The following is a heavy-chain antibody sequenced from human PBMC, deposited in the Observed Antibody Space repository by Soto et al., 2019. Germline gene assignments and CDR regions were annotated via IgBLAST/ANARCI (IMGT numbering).Heavy chain of an antibody. V-gene: IGHV4-31*03. CDR3: ARVRIAVVVAATPGPNWFDP. CDR2: IYYSGST. CDR1: GGSISSGGYY. Sequence: PSETLSLTCTVSGGSISSGGYYWSWIRQHPGKGLEWIGYIYYSGSTYYNPSLKSRVTISVDTSKNQFSLKLSSVTAADTAVYYCARVRIAVVVAATPGPNWFDPWGQGTLVTVSS. D-gene: IGHD2-15*01. J-gene: IGHJ5*02.